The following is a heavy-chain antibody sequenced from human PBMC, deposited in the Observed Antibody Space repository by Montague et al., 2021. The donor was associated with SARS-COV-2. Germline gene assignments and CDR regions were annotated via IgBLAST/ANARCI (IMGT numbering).Heavy chain of an antibody. J-gene: IGHJ4*02. Sequence: SETLSLTCTVSGGSISTYYWSWIRQPPGKGLEWIGYIYYSGSTNYSPSLKSRVTISVDTSKNQFSLKLSSVTAADTAVYFCARGHLSVSMIVVVFTSASYYFDYWGQGAQVTVSS. CDR3: ARGHLSVSMIVVVFTSASYYFDY. D-gene: IGHD3-22*01. CDR2: IYYSGST. CDR1: GGSISTYY. V-gene: IGHV4-59*08.